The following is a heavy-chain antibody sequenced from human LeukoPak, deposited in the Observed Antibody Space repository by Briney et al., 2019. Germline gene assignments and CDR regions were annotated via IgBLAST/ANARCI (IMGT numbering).Heavy chain of an antibody. D-gene: IGHD1-26*01. CDR2: ISGSGGST. CDR1: GFTFSSYA. Sequence: SGGSLRLSCAASGFTFSSYAMSWVRQAPGKGLEWVSAISGSGGSTYYADSVKGRFTISRDNSKNTLYLQMNSLRAEDTAVYYCASALVGATPWYSPTTDYWGQGTLVTVSS. V-gene: IGHV3-23*01. CDR3: ASALVGATPWYSPTTDY. J-gene: IGHJ4*02.